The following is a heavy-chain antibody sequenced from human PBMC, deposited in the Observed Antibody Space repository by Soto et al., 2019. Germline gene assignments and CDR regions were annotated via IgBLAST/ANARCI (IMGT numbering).Heavy chain of an antibody. V-gene: IGHV3-9*01. Sequence: EVQLVASGGGLVQPGRSLRLSCAASGFTFDDYAMHWVRQGPGKGLEWVSGISWNSGSIGYADSVKGRFTISRDNAKNSLSLQMNSLRAEDTAFYYCVVRGAYYFDHWGQGTLVTVSS. D-gene: IGHD3-10*01. J-gene: IGHJ4*02. CDR1: GFTFDDYA. CDR2: ISWNSGSI. CDR3: VVRGAYYFDH.